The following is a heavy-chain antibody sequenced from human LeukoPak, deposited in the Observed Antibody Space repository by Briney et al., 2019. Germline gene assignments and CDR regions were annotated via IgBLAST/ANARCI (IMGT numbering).Heavy chain of an antibody. CDR1: GDSICTYY. Sequence: SETLSLTCSVSGDSICTYYWTWIRKPAGKGLEWIGRIYISGTPNYNPSLRGRVTMSIDTSMNQFSLKLTSVTAADTAVYYCAREKMTTITTIDYWGQGTLVTVSS. V-gene: IGHV4-4*07. CDR2: IYISGTP. J-gene: IGHJ4*02. D-gene: IGHD4-11*01. CDR3: AREKMTTITTIDY.